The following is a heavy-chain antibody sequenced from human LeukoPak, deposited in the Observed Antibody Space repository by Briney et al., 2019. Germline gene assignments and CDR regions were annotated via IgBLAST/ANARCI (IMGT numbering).Heavy chain of an antibody. V-gene: IGHV3-23*01. J-gene: IGHJ4*02. CDR1: GFTFNNYA. CDR2: ISGSGDST. Sequence: GGSLRLSCAASGFTFNNYAMSWVRQAPGKGLEWVSGISGSGDSTYYADSVKGRFTISRDNAKNSLYLQMNSLRAEDTAVYYCARGRYGSGKDYFDYWGQGTLVTVSS. CDR3: ARGRYGSGKDYFDY. D-gene: IGHD3-10*01.